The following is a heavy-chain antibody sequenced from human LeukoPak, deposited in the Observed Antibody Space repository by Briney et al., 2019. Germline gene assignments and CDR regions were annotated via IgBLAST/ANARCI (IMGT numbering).Heavy chain of an antibody. J-gene: IGHJ4*02. V-gene: IGHV3-23*01. CDR2: ISGSGGSI. CDR1: GFTFSSYA. CDR3: AKPRYDFWSGYPIEGYYFDY. D-gene: IGHD3-3*01. Sequence: GGSLRLSCAASGFTFSSYAMSWVRQAPGKGLEWVSAISGSGGSIYYADSVKGRFTISRDNSKNTLYLQMNSLRAEDTAVYYCAKPRYDFWSGYPIEGYYFDYWGQGTLVTVSS.